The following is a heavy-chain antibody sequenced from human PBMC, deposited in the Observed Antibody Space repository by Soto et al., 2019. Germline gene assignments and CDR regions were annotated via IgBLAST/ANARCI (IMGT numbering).Heavy chain of an antibody. V-gene: IGHV3-33*01. Sequence: QVQLVESGGGVVQPGRSLRLSCAASGFTFNSYGMHWVRQAPGKGLEWVAVIWYDGSNKYDADSVKGRVTISRDNSKNTLYLQMNSLRAEDTAVYYAARRDDLVATIVFYGMAVWGQGTTVTVSS. J-gene: IGHJ6*02. CDR1: GFTFNSYG. CDR3: ARRDDLVATIVFYGMAV. D-gene: IGHD5-12*01. CDR2: IWYDGSNK.